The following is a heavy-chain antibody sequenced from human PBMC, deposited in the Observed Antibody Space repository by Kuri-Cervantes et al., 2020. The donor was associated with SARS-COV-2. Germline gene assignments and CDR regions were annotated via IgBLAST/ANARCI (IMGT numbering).Heavy chain of an antibody. CDR3: ARPGGFLDV. CDR2: IYHSGST. D-gene: IGHD4-23*01. J-gene: IGHJ6*04. Sequence: SETLSLTCTVSGYSNSSGYYWGWIRQPPGKGLEWIGSIYHSGSTNYNPSLKSRVTISVDTSKNQFSLKLSSVTAADTAVYYCARPGGFLDVWGKGTTVTVSS. CDR1: GYSNSSGYY. V-gene: IGHV4-38-2*02.